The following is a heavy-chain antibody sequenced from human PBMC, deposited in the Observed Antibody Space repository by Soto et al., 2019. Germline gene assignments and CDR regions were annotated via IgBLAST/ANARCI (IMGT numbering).Heavy chain of an antibody. CDR2: IYHSGST. Sequence: SETLSLTCAVSGVSISSSNWWTWVRQSPGKGLEWIGEIYHSGSTNYNPSLKSRVTISVDKSKNQFSLNLSSVTAADTAVYYCARKQAGEVRRNYYGMDVWGQGTTVTVSS. CDR3: ARKQAGEVRRNYYGMDV. CDR1: GVSISSSNW. V-gene: IGHV4-4*02. D-gene: IGHD6-13*01. J-gene: IGHJ6*02.